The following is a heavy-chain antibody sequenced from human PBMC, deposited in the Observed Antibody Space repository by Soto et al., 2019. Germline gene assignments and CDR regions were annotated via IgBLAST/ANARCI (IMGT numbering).Heavy chain of an antibody. D-gene: IGHD2-15*01. V-gene: IGHV1-8*01. CDR2: MNPNSGNT. Sequence: ASVKVSCKASGYTFTSYDINWVRQATGQGLEWMGWMNPNSGNTGYAQKFQGRVTMTRNTSISTAYMELSSLRSEDTAVYYCARVVGYCSGGSCYSYWFDPWGQGTLVTVSS. CDR3: ARVVGYCSGGSCYSYWFDP. CDR1: GYTFTSYD. J-gene: IGHJ5*02.